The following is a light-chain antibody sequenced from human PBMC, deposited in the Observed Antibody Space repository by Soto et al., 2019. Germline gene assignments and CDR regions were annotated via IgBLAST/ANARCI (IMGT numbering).Light chain of an antibody. CDR1: QSVSDS. CDR3: QQYDNSPIT. Sequence: ETVMTQSPATLSVSPGERATLSCSASQSVSDSLAWYQQRPGQAPRLLIYGASTRATGIPARFSGTGSETDFTLTISRLEPEDFAVYYCQQYDNSPITFGQGTRLEIK. V-gene: IGKV3-15*01. J-gene: IGKJ5*01. CDR2: GAS.